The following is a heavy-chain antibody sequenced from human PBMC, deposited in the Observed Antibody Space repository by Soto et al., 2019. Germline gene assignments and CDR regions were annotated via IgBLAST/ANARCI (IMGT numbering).Heavy chain of an antibody. CDR1: GFTFSSYG. V-gene: IGHV3-30*18. CDR3: ANGMDV. Sequence: QVQLVASGGGVVQPGRSLRLSCAASGFTFSSYGMHWVRQAPGKGLEWVAVISYDGSNKYYADSVKGRFTISRDNSKNTLYLQMNSLRAEDTAVYYCANGMDVWGQGTTVTVSS. CDR2: ISYDGSNK. J-gene: IGHJ6*02.